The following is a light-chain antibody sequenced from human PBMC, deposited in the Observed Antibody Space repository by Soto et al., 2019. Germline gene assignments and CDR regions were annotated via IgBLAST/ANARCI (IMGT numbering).Light chain of an antibody. Sequence: AIRMTQSPSSLSASTGDRVTITCRASQGISSYLAWYQQKPGKAPKLLIYAASTLQSGVPSRFSGSGSGSDFTLTISSLQAEDVADYYCQQYYSTPLTFGGGTKVDI. CDR1: QGISSY. CDR2: AAS. J-gene: IGKJ4*01. CDR3: QQYYSTPLT. V-gene: IGKV1-8*01.